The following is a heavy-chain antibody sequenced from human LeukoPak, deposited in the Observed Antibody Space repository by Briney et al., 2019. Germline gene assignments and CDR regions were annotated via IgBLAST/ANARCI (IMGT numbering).Heavy chain of an antibody. Sequence: ASVKVSCKASGYTFTSYYMHWVRQAPGQGLEWMGIINPSGGSTSYAQKFQGRVTMTGDMSTSTVYMELSSLRSEDTAVYYCARVYCSSTSCYDPHWFDPWGQGTLVTVSS. J-gene: IGHJ5*02. CDR2: INPSGGST. V-gene: IGHV1-46*01. CDR1: GYTFTSYY. D-gene: IGHD2-2*01. CDR3: ARVYCSSTSCYDPHWFDP.